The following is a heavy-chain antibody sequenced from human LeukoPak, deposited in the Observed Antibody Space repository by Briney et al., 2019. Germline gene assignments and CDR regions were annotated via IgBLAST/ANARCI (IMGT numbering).Heavy chain of an antibody. J-gene: IGHJ4*02. CDR2: IAYDEINT. CDR3: AKADCGSTSCRPDY. Sequence: QPGRSLRLSCAASGFTFSNYGMHWVRQAPGKGLEWVAVIAYDEINTNHADSVKGRFTVSRDNSKKTLFLQMNSLRAEDTAVYYCAKADCGSTSCRPDYWGQGTLVTVSS. CDR1: GFTFSNYG. D-gene: IGHD2-2*01. V-gene: IGHV3-30*18.